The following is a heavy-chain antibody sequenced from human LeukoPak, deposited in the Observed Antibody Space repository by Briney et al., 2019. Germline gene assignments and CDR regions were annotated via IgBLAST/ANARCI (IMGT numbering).Heavy chain of an antibody. CDR1: GGSISSSSYY. CDR3: ARDSTKGRLLRYYFDY. J-gene: IGHJ4*02. CDR2: IYYSGST. V-gene: IGHV4-39*01. Sequence: KPSETLSLTCTVSGGSISSSSYYWGWIRQPPGKGLEWIGSIYYSGSTYYNPSLKSRVTISVDTSKNQFSLKLSSVTAADTAVYYCARDSTKGRLLRYYFDYWGQGTLVTVSS. D-gene: IGHD3-22*01.